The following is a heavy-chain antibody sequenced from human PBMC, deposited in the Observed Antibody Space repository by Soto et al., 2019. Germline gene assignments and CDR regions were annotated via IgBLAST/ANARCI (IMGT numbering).Heavy chain of an antibody. CDR2: ISDSGGNT. Sequence: GGSLRLSCAASGFTFSSCAMSWVRQAPGMGLQWVSAISDSGGNTYYADSVRGRFTISRDNSKNTLYLQLNSLGAEDTAVYYCAKDRPAAGSQWLVPIWGRGTLVTVSS. V-gene: IGHV3-23*01. J-gene: IGHJ4*02. D-gene: IGHD6-19*01. CDR3: AKDRPAAGSQWLVPI. CDR1: GFTFSSCA.